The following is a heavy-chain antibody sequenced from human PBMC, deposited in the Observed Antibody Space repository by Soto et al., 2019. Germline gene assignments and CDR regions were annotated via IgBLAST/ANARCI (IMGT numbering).Heavy chain of an antibody. Sequence: SCKASGYTFTSYGISWVRQAPGQGLEWMGWISAYNGNTNYAQKLQGRVTMTTDTSTSTAYMELRSLRSDDTAVYYCARAGNIAVAGKYPYYYYYGMDVWGQGTTVTVSS. CDR3: ARAGNIAVAGKYPYYYYYGMDV. V-gene: IGHV1-18*04. CDR2: ISAYNGNT. J-gene: IGHJ6*02. D-gene: IGHD6-19*01. CDR1: GYTFTSYG.